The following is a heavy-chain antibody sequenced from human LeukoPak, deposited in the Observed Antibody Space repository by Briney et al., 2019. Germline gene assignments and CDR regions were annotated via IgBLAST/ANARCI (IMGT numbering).Heavy chain of an antibody. Sequence: PSETLSPTCTVSGYSISSGYYWSWIRQPPGKGLEWIGEINHSGSTNYNPSLKSRVTISVDTSKNQFSLKLSSVTAADTAVYYCARGGLPGIAVAGTDAFDIWGQGTMVTVSS. CDR3: ARGGLPGIAVAGTDAFDI. CDR2: INHSGST. V-gene: IGHV4-38-2*02. D-gene: IGHD6-19*01. J-gene: IGHJ3*02. CDR1: GYSISSGYY.